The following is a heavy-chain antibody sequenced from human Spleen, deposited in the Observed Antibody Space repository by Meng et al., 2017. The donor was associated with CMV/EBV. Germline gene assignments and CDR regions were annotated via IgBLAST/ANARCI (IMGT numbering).Heavy chain of an antibody. CDR1: GGSISSGDYY. CDR2: IYYSGRT. J-gene: IGHJ4*02. Sequence: SRTCTVAGGSISSGDYYWNWIRQPPGKGLEWSGYIYYSGRTHYNPSLKSRITISVDTSKNQFSLKLTSVTAADTAVYYCARDTTFDYWGQGTLVTVSS. D-gene: IGHD1-26*01. V-gene: IGHV4-30-4*08. CDR3: ARDTTFDY.